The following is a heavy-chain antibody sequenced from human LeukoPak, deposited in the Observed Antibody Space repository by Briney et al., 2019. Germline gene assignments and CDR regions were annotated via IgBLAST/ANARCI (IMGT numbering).Heavy chain of an antibody. V-gene: IGHV4-39*07. CDR1: GGSISSCSYY. CDR2: IYYSGST. J-gene: IGHJ4*02. D-gene: IGHD5-24*01. Sequence: PSETLSLTCTVSGGSISSCSYYWGWIRQPPGKGLEWIGSIYYSGSTNYNPSLKSRVTISVDTSKNQFSLKLSSVTAADTAVYYCARWDGYNMGVDYWGQVTLVTVSS. CDR3: ARWDGYNMGVDY.